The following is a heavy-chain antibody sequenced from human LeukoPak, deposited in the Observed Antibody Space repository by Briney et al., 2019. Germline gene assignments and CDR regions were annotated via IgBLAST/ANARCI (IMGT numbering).Heavy chain of an antibody. CDR1: GGSISSYY. V-gene: IGHV4-4*07. D-gene: IGHD2-15*01. Sequence: KPSETLSLTCTVSGGSISSYYWSWIRQPAGKGLEWIGRIYTSGNTNYNPSLKSRVTMSVDTSENQFSLKLSSVTAADTAVYYCARAAIGYCSGGSCLGDWFDPWGQGTLVTVSS. CDR3: ARAAIGYCSGGSCLGDWFDP. J-gene: IGHJ5*02. CDR2: IYTSGNT.